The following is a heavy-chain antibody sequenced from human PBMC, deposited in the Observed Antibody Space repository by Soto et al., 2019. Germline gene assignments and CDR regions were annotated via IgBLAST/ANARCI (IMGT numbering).Heavy chain of an antibody. CDR1: GFTFSSYA. V-gene: IGHV3-23*01. CDR2: ISGSGGST. D-gene: IGHD5-18*01. J-gene: IGHJ4*02. Sequence: GGSLRLSCAASGFTFSSYAMSWVRQAPGKGLEWVSAISGSGGSTYYADSVKGRFTISRDNSKNTLYLQMNSLRAEDTAVYYCAKVPRGSNFGYYNFWGQGTLVTVSS. CDR3: AKVPRGSNFGYYNF.